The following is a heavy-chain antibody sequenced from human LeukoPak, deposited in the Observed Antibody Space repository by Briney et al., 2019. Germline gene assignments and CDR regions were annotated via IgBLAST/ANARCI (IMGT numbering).Heavy chain of an antibody. CDR3: AREGVNYGSGRYFDY. D-gene: IGHD3-10*01. Sequence: SETLSLTCTVSGGSISSSGYYWGWIRQPPGTGLEWIGCIYYSGSTYYNPSLKSRVTISVDTSKNQFSLKLSSVTAADTAVYYCAREGVNYGSGRYFDYWGQGTLVTVSS. CDR1: GGSISSSGYY. J-gene: IGHJ4*02. CDR2: IYYSGST. V-gene: IGHV4-39*02.